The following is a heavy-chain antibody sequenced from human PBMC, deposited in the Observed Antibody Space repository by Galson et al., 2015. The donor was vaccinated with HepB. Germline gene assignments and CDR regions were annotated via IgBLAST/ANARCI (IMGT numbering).Heavy chain of an antibody. CDR2: IVVGSGNT. CDR1: GFTFTNSA. Sequence: SVKVSCKASGFTFTNSAVQWVRQARGQRLEWIGWIVVGSGNTDYAQKFQERVTITRDMSTSTAYMELSSLRSEDTAVYYCAAAPLRGDYWYFDLWGRGTLVTVSS. D-gene: IGHD3-16*01. V-gene: IGHV1-58*01. CDR3: AAAPLRGDYWYFDL. J-gene: IGHJ2*01.